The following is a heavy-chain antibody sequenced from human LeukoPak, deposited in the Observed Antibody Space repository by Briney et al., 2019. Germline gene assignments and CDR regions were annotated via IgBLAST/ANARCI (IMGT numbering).Heavy chain of an antibody. CDR2: INPNSGGT. J-gene: IGHJ4*02. V-gene: IGHV1-2*02. Sequence: GASVKVSCKDSGYTFTGYYMHWVRQAPGQGLEWMGWINPNSGGTNYAQKFQGRVTMTRDTSISTAYMELSRLRSDDTAVYYCAREGVDWNHSVYYFDYWGQGTLVTVSS. CDR1: GYTFTGYY. CDR3: AREGVDWNHSVYYFDY. D-gene: IGHD1-1*01.